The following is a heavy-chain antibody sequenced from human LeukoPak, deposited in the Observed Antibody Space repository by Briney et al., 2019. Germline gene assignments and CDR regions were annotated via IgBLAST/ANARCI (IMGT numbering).Heavy chain of an antibody. CDR1: GGSISSYY. J-gene: IGHJ6*02. CDR2: IYYSGST. CDR3: ARDTGYYDFWSGPHYYYYGMDV. V-gene: IGHV4-59*01. Sequence: PSETLSLTCTVSGGSISSYYWRWIRQPPGKGLEWIGYIYYSGSTNYNPSLKSRVTISVDTSKNQFSLKLSSVTAADTAVYYCARDTGYYDFWSGPHYYYYGMDVWGQGTTVTVSS. D-gene: IGHD3-3*01.